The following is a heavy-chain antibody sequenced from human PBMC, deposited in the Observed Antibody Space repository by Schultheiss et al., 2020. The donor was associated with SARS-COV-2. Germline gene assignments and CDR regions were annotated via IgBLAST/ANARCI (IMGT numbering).Heavy chain of an antibody. CDR3: AKDKVGATGY. Sequence: SCAASGFTFSSYGMHWVRQAPGKGLEWVAVISYDGSNKYYADSVKGRFTISRDNSKNTLYLQMNSLRAEDTAVYHCAKDKVGATGYWGQGALVTVSS. J-gene: IGHJ4*02. CDR1: GFTFSSYG. V-gene: IGHV3-30*18. D-gene: IGHD1-26*01. CDR2: ISYDGSNK.